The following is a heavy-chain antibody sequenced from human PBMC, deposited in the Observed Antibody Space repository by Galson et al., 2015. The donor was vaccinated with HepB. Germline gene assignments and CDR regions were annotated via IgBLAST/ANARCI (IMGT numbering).Heavy chain of an antibody. D-gene: IGHD2-8*01. V-gene: IGHV3-7*03. CDR1: EFTFSSYW. CDR2: IKQDGSEK. Sequence: SLRLSCAASEFTFSSYWMSWVRQAPGKGLEWVANIKQDGSEKYYVDSMKGRFTISRDNARNSLYLQMNSLRAEDTAVYYCARYGYSHGMDVWGQGTTVTVS. CDR3: ARYGYSHGMDV. J-gene: IGHJ6*02.